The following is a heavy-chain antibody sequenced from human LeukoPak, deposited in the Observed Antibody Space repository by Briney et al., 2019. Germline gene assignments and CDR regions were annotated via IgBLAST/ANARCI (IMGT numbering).Heavy chain of an antibody. CDR3: ARAAYCSSTSCYGAGNWFDS. V-gene: IGHV1-2*02. Sequence: ASVKVSCKASGYTFTSYGISWVRQAPGQGLEWMGWINPNSGGTNYAQKFQGRVTMTRDTSISTAYMELSRLRSDDTAVYYCARAAYCSSTSCYGAGNWFDSWGQGTLVTVSS. CDR2: INPNSGGT. CDR1: GYTFTSYG. D-gene: IGHD2-2*01. J-gene: IGHJ5*01.